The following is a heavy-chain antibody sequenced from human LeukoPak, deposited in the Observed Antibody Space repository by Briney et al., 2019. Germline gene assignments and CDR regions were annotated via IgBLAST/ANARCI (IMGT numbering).Heavy chain of an antibody. D-gene: IGHD1-1*01. Sequence: GESLKISCKVSGYTFANYWIGWVRQMPGKGLEWMGIIYPGDSDTKYSPSFQGHVTISADKSISTAYLQWSSLKASDTAMYYCARWNPLGFDFWGQGTLVTVSS. J-gene: IGHJ4*02. V-gene: IGHV5-51*01. CDR1: GYTFANYW. CDR3: ARWNPLGFDF. CDR2: IYPGDSDT.